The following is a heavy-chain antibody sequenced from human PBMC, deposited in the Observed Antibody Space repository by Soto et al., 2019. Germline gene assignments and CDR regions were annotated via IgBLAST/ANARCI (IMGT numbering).Heavy chain of an antibody. CDR2: IYYSGYT. CDR3: PRHNAPLSVGYYDAVDV. CDR1: GGSISSSSYY. Sequence: QLQLQESGPGLVKPSETLSLTCTVSGGSISSSSYYWGWIRQPPGKGLEWIGSIYYSGYTYYNPSVKSRATISIDTSKNQFSRMLSSVTAAATAVYYCPRHNAPLSVGYYDAVDVWGQGTTFTVSS. J-gene: IGHJ6*02. V-gene: IGHV4-39*01.